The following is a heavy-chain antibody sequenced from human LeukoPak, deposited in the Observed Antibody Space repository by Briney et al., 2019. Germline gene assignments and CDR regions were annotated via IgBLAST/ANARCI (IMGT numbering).Heavy chain of an antibody. CDR2: IIPILAIP. Sequence: SVKVSCKASGYTFTGYYMHWVRQAPGQGLEWLGRIIPILAIPNYAKTFQGRVTITADKSTSTAYMELNSLRSEDTAVYYCATDYDFLTGYFVQWGQGTLVTVSS. CDR3: ATDYDFLTGYFVQ. D-gene: IGHD3-9*01. CDR1: GYTFTGYY. J-gene: IGHJ4*02. V-gene: IGHV1-69*04.